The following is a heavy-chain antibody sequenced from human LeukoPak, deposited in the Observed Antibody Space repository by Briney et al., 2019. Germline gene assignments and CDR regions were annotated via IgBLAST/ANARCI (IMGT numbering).Heavy chain of an antibody. CDR1: GYTFTGYY. Sequence: ASVKVSCKASGYTFTGYYMHWVRQAPGQGLEWMGWINPNSGGTNYAQKFQGWVTMTRDTSISTAYMELSRLRSDDTAVYYCARDHGYSYEVWFDPWGQGTLVTVSS. D-gene: IGHD5-18*01. CDR3: ARDHGYSYEVWFDP. CDR2: INPNSGGT. J-gene: IGHJ5*02. V-gene: IGHV1-2*04.